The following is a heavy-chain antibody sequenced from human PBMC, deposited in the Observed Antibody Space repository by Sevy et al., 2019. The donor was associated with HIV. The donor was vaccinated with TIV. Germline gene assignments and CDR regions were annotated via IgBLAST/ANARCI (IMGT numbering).Heavy chain of an antibody. V-gene: IGHV1-24*01. D-gene: IGHD3-22*01. CDR1: GHTLTDLS. CDR3: SATREYYSDSYGYFDY. CDR2: FDPEDGER. Sequence: APVKVSCKASGHTLTDLSMHWVRQAPGKGFEWIGRFDPEDGERIYAQKFQGRVTMTEDTSTDTAYMELSSLRSEDTAVYYCSATREYYSDSYGYFDYWGQGTLVTVSS. J-gene: IGHJ4*02.